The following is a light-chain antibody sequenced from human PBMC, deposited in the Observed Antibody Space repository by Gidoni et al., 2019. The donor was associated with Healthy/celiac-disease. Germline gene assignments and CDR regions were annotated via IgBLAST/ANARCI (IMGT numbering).Light chain of an antibody. V-gene: IGKV1-8*01. CDR3: QQYYSYPFT. Sequence: AIRLTHSPSSLSASTGDRVTITRRASQGISSYLAWYQQKPGKAPKLLIYAASTLQSGVPSRFSGSGSGTDFTLTISCLQSEDFATYYCQQYYSYPFTFGPGTKVDIK. CDR2: AAS. CDR1: QGISSY. J-gene: IGKJ3*01.